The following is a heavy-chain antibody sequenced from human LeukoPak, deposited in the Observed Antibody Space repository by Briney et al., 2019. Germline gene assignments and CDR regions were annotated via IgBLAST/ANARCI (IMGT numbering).Heavy chain of an antibody. Sequence: GGSLRLSCAASGFTFSSYEMNWVRQAPGKGLEWVAGISDSGGSSNYAGSVKGRFTISRDNPKNTLYLQMNSLRAEDTAVYFCAKRGIVIRAVIIVGFHKEAYYFDYWGQGALVTVSS. CDR2: ISDSGGSS. CDR1: GFTFSSYE. V-gene: IGHV3-23*01. J-gene: IGHJ4*02. D-gene: IGHD3-10*01. CDR3: AKRGIVIRAVIIVGFHKEAYYFDY.